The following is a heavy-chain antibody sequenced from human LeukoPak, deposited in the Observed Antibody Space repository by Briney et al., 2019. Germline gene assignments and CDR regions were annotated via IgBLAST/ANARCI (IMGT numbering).Heavy chain of an antibody. J-gene: IGHJ4*02. D-gene: IGHD5-18*01. CDR2: ISGSGDST. Sequence: GGSLRLSCAASGFIFSSYAMSWVRQAPGKGLEWVSAISGSGDSTYYADSVKGRFTISRDNSKNTLYLQLNSLRAEDTAVYYCARDGYSYGFGVIPTTEYDYWGQGTLVTVSS. V-gene: IGHV3-23*01. CDR1: GFIFSSYA. CDR3: ARDGYSYGFGVIPTTEYDY.